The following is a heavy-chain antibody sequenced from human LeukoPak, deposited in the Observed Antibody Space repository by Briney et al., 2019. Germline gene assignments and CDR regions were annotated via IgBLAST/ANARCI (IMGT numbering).Heavy chain of an antibody. CDR1: GGTFSSYA. CDR3: ARRSNMYGSGVLPDY. J-gene: IGHJ4*02. Sequence: GASVKVSCKASGGTFSSYAISWVRQAPGQGLEWMGRIIPILGIANYAQKFQGRVTITADKATSTAYMELSSLRSEDTAVYYCARRSNMYGSGVLPDYWGQGTLVTVSS. V-gene: IGHV1-69*04. CDR2: IIPILGIA. D-gene: IGHD3-10*01.